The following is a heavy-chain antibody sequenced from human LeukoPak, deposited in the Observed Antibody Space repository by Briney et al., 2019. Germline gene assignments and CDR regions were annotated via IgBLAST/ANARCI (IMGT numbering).Heavy chain of an antibody. CDR1: GFIFSNYG. D-gene: IGHD6-13*01. CDR3: ARDMGRAWYGPPDY. V-gene: IGHV3-33*01. CDR2: IWNDGSET. J-gene: IGHJ4*02. Sequence: GGSLRLSCAASGFIFSNYGMHWVRQAPGKRLEWVAVIWNDGSETFHADSVKGRFRTARDNSKNTLYLQMNSLRAEDTAVYFCARDMGRAWYGPPDYWGQGTLATVSS.